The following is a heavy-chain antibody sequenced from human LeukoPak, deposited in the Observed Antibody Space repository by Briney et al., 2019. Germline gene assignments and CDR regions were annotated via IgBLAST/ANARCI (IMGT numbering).Heavy chain of an antibody. CDR2: ITPHNGGT. D-gene: IGHD2-15*01. V-gene: IGHV1-2*02. CDR3: AKDGGSWSFDY. Sequence: ASLKVSCKAYGYAFIAHDLHWVRQAPGQGLEYLGWITPHNGGTRYAQKFQGRVTITMDTSTSTAFMELTSLKSGDTAIYYCAKDGGSWSFDYWGQGTLVTVSS. J-gene: IGHJ4*02. CDR1: GYAFIAHD.